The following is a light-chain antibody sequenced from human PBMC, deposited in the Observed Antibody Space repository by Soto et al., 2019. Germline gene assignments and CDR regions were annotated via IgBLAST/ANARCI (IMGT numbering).Light chain of an antibody. CDR2: AAS. Sequence: DIQMTQSPSSLSASVGDRVTITCRASQGISNYLAWYQQKPGKVPKLLIYAASTLQSGVPSRFSGSGSGTDFTLTISSQQPEYVATYYCQKYNSAPTFGGGTKVEIK. CDR3: QKYNSAPT. CDR1: QGISNY. J-gene: IGKJ4*01. V-gene: IGKV1-27*01.